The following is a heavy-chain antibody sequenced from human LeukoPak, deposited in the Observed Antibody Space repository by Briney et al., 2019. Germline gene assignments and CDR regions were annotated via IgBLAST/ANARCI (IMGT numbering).Heavy chain of an antibody. V-gene: IGHV3-9*01. Sequence: GRSLRLSCAASGFTFDDYAMHWVRQAPGKGLEWVSGISWNSGSIGYADSVKGRFTISRDNAKNSLYLQMNSLRAEDTALYYCAMGYSGYDYWGQGTLVTVSS. CDR1: GFTFDDYA. CDR2: ISWNSGSI. J-gene: IGHJ4*02. CDR3: AMGYSGYDY. D-gene: IGHD5-12*01.